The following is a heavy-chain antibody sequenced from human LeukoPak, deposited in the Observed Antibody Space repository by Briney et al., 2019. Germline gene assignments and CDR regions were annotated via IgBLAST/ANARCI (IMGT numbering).Heavy chain of an antibody. V-gene: IGHV3-23*01. CDR2: ISGSGGST. CDR3: ASQGSGYDNSGYYYVYSYYYGMDV. Sequence: RGSPRLSCAASGFTFFSYPMNWVRQAPGKGLEWGSAISGSGGSTYYADSVKVRLTISRDNPKHTLYLQMNSLRAEDTAVYYCASQGSGYDNSGYYYVYSYYYGMDVWGQGTTVTVSS. J-gene: IGHJ6*02. D-gene: IGHD3-22*01. CDR1: GFTFFSYP.